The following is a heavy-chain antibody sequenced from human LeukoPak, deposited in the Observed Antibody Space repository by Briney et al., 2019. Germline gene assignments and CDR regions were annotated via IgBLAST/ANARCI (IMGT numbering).Heavy chain of an antibody. Sequence: SETLSLTCTVSGGSISNYYWSWIRQHPGKGLEWIGYVYYSGSTNYNPSLKSRVTISADTSRNQFSLKLSSVTAADTAVYYCARHGTSGTNLNWFDPWGQGTLVTVSS. CDR3: ARHGTSGTNLNWFDP. D-gene: IGHD1-1*01. CDR1: GGSISNYY. J-gene: IGHJ5*02. CDR2: VYYSGST. V-gene: IGHV4-59*01.